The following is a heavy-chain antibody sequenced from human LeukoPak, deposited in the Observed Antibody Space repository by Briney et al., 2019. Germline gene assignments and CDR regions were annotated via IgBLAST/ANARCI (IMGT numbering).Heavy chain of an antibody. Sequence: GGSLRLSCAVSGITLSNYGMSWVRQAPGKGREWVAGIRDRGGRTNYADSVKGRFTISRDNPKNTLYLQMNSLRAEDTAVYFCAKRGVVIRVILVGFHKEAYYFDSWGQGALVTVSS. J-gene: IGHJ4*02. CDR1: GITLSNYG. CDR3: AKRGVVIRVILVGFHKEAYYFDS. D-gene: IGHD3-22*01. CDR2: IRDRGGRT. V-gene: IGHV3-23*01.